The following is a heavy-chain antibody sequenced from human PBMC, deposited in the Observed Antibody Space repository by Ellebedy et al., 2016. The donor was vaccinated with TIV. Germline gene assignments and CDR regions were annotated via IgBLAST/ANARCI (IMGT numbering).Heavy chain of an antibody. V-gene: IGHV3-23*01. CDR3: GKRDNRASINPTQN. D-gene: IGHD1-14*01. J-gene: IGHJ4*02. Sequence: GESLKISCTASGFTFSSYAMSWVRQAPGKGLEWVSGIVGSGAAKYADSVKGRFTISRDNSKRTVDLQMRSVRADETAVYYCGKRDNRASINPTQNWGQGTLVTVSS. CDR2: IVGSGAA. CDR1: GFTFSSYA.